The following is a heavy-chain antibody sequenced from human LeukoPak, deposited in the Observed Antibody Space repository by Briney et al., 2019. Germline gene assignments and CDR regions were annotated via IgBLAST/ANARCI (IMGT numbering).Heavy chain of an antibody. D-gene: IGHD4-17*01. CDR1: GFTFSSYE. V-gene: IGHV3-48*03. Sequence: GGSLRLSCAASGFTFSSYEMNWVRLAPGKGLEWVSYISSSGSTIYYADSVKGRFTISRDNAKNSLYLQMNSLRAEDTAVYYCARADGDYNGAFDIWGQGTMVTVSS. CDR3: ARADGDYNGAFDI. J-gene: IGHJ3*02. CDR2: ISSSGSTI.